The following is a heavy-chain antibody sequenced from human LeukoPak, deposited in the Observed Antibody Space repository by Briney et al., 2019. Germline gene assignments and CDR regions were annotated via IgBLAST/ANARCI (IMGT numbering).Heavy chain of an antibody. CDR1: GYTFTSYD. CDR3: ARRRHPGTLTNWFDP. Sequence: GASVKVSCRASGYTFTSYDINWVRQATGQGLEWMGWMNPNSGNTGYAQKFQGRVTMTRNTSISTAYMELSSLRSEDTAVYYCARRRHPGTLTNWFDPWGQGTLVTVSS. D-gene: IGHD6-13*01. J-gene: IGHJ5*02. V-gene: IGHV1-8*01. CDR2: MNPNSGNT.